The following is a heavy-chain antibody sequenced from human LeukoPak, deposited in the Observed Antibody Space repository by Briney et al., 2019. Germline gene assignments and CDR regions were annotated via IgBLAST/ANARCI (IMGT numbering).Heavy chain of an antibody. V-gene: IGHV3-30*18. CDR3: AKDAHSGSSYYYYYGMDV. Sequence: GGSLRLSCAASGFTFSSYGMHWVRQAPGKGLEWVAAISYDGSNKYYADSVKGRFTISRDNSKNTLYLQMNSLRAEDTAVYYCAKDAHSGSSYYYYYGMDVWGQGTTVTVSS. J-gene: IGHJ6*02. CDR1: GFTFSSYG. CDR2: ISYDGSNK. D-gene: IGHD1-26*01.